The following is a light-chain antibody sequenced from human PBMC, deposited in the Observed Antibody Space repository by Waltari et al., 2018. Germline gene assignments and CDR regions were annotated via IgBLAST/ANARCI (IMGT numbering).Light chain of an antibody. V-gene: IGKV1-9*01. CDR2: DAS. CDR3: QQLYTFPRS. Sequence: DFQLTQSPSFLSASVGDSVTITYRASQSISNYLAWYQQRPGGAPKLLIYDASTLEGGVPSRFSGSGSGTEFTLTISSLQPEDFASYYCQQLYTFPRSFGGGTRLQIK. J-gene: IGKJ4*01. CDR1: QSISNY.